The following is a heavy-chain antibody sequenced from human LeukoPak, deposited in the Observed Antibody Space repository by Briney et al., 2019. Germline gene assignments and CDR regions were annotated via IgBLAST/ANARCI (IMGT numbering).Heavy chain of an antibody. D-gene: IGHD6-13*01. CDR3: ARVGQLAPYNWFDP. Sequence: SETLSLTCAVYGGSFSGYYWSWIRQPPGKGLEWIGEINHSGSTNYNPSLKSRVTISVDTSKNQFSLKLSSVTAADTAVYYCARVGQLAPYNWFDPWGQGTLVTVSS. CDR1: GGSFSGYY. J-gene: IGHJ5*02. CDR2: INHSGST. V-gene: IGHV4-34*01.